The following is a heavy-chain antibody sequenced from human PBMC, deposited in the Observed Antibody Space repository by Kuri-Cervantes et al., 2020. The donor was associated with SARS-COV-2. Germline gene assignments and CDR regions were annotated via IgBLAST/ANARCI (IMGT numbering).Heavy chain of an antibody. CDR3: ARARYSGRSHNNFDY. V-gene: IGHV1-69*13. CDR2: IIPIFGTA. Sequence: SVKVSCKASGGTFSSYAIAWVRQAPGQGLEWMGGIIPIFGTANYAHKFQGRVTVTADESTRTVYMELSSLRSEDSAVYYCARARYSGRSHNNFDYWGQGTLVTVSS. D-gene: IGHD6-13*01. CDR1: GGTFSSYA. J-gene: IGHJ4*02.